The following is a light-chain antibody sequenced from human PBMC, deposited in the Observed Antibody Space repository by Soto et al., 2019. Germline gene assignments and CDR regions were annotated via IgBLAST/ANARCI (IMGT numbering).Light chain of an antibody. Sequence: QSALTQPASVSGSPGQSITIYCTGTSSDVGGYKFVSWYQQHPGRAPKLMIYEVSNRPSGISNRFSGSKSGNTASLTISGLQADDEADYYCSSYTTSSTLEVFGTGTKLTVL. J-gene: IGLJ1*01. CDR3: SSYTTSSTLEV. V-gene: IGLV2-14*01. CDR2: EVS. CDR1: SSDVGGYKF.